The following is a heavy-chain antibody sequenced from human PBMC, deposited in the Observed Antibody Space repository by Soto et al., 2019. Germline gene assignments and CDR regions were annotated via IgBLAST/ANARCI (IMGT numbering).Heavy chain of an antibody. CDR2: IYWDDDK. V-gene: IGHV2-5*02. Sequence: ITLKESGPALVKATQTLTLTCTFSGFSLSTSGVGVGWIRQPPGKALEWLALIYWDDDKRYSPSLKSRLTITKDTSKNQVVLTMTNMDPVDTATYYCARGVISNNWFDPWGQGTLVTVSS. D-gene: IGHD3-10*01. J-gene: IGHJ5*02. CDR1: GFSLSTSGVG. CDR3: ARGVISNNWFDP.